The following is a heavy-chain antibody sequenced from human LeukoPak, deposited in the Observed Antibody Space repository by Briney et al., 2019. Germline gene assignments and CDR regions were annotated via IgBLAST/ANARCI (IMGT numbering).Heavy chain of an antibody. Sequence: SETLSLTCAVYGGSFSGYYWSWIRQPPGKGREGIGEINHRRSTNYNPSLKSRVTIPVDTSKNQLYLKLSSVTAADTAVYYCASAMIGVPDDAFDTWGQGTMVTVSS. D-gene: IGHD3-22*01. V-gene: IGHV4-34*01. CDR2: INHRRST. CDR3: ASAMIGVPDDAFDT. J-gene: IGHJ3*02. CDR1: GGSFSGYY.